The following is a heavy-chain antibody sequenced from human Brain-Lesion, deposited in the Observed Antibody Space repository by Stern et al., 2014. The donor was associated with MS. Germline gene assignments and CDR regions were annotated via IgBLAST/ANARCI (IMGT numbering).Heavy chain of an antibody. D-gene: IGHD4-11*01. Sequence: QVQLVQSGAEVKKPGASMTISCKTSGYKFIDHAIHWVRQAPGQRLEWMGWINGGPGTTKYSQKFQGRVSFTRDKAASAAYMDLSSPSPDDTAVYYCARQPDYSDFLDFWGQGTLVTVSS. CDR3: ARQPDYSDFLDF. CDR1: GYKFIDHA. V-gene: IGHV1-3*01. CDR2: INGGPGTT. J-gene: IGHJ4*02.